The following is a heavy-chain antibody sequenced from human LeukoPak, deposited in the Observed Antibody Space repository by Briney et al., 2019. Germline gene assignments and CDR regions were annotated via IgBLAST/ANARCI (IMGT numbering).Heavy chain of an antibody. Sequence: PGRSLRLSCAASGFTFSSCGMHWVRQAPGKGLEWVAVISYDGSNKYYADSVKGRFTISRDNSKNTLYLQMNSLRAEDTAVYYCASSPRFGVGGMDVWGQGTTVTVSS. D-gene: IGHD3-16*01. J-gene: IGHJ6*02. CDR3: ASSPRFGVGGMDV. CDR2: ISYDGSNK. CDR1: GFTFSSCG. V-gene: IGHV3-30*03.